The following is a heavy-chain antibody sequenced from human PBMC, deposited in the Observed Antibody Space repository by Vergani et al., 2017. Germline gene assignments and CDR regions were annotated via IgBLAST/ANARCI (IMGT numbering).Heavy chain of an antibody. D-gene: IGHD3-22*01. CDR3: ARDGDSSGYYHEYFQH. CDR2: IYSGGST. CDR1: GFTVSSNY. Sequence: EVQLVESGGVVVQPGGSLRLSCAASGFTVSSNYMSWVRQAPGKGLEWVSVIYSGGSTYYADSVKGRFTISRDNSKNTLYLQMNSLRAEDTAVYYCARDGDSSGYYHEYFQHWGQGTLVTVSS. J-gene: IGHJ1*01. V-gene: IGHV3-53*01.